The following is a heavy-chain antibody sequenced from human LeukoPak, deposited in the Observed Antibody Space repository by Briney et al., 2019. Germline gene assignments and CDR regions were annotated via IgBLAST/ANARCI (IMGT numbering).Heavy chain of an antibody. CDR3: ARESFVLVRPESFMYYDSSADAFDI. Sequence: GASVKVSCEASGYTFTGYYMHWVRQAPGQGLEWMGWISAYDGNINSAQNLQDRVTMTTDTSTSTAYMELRSLRSDDTAVYYCARESFVLVRPESFMYYDSSADAFDIWGQGTMVTVSS. D-gene: IGHD3-22*01. V-gene: IGHV1-18*04. CDR1: GYTFTGYY. CDR2: ISAYDGNI. J-gene: IGHJ3*02.